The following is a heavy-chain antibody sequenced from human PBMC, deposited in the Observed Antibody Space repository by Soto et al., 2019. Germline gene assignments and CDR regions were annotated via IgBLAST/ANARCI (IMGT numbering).Heavy chain of an antibody. J-gene: IGHJ4*02. V-gene: IGHV3-11*01. CDR3: ARESPHDILPGYSKLYMDS. CDR1: GFNFSDHY. D-gene: IGHD3-9*01. CDR2: ISTSGVSI. Sequence: PGGSLRLSCVASGFNFSDHYMNWIRQRPGKGLEWVSYISTSGVSIYYADSVKGRFTISRDNAQKSLFLQMNSLRAEDTAVYFCARESPHDILPGYSKLYMDSWGQGIPVTVSS.